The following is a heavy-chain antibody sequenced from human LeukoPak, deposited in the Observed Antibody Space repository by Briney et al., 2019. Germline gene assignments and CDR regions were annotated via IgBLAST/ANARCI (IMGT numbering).Heavy chain of an antibody. Sequence: ASVKVSCKASGYTFTSYYMHWVRQAPGQGLEWMGLINPSGTNTNYAQKFRGRVTMTRDTSTSTVCMDLSSLGSEDTAMYFCAREESGGYFDYWGQGTLVTVSS. CDR1: GYTFTSYY. CDR2: INPSGTNT. CDR3: AREESGGYFDY. D-gene: IGHD2-8*02. V-gene: IGHV1-46*01. J-gene: IGHJ4*02.